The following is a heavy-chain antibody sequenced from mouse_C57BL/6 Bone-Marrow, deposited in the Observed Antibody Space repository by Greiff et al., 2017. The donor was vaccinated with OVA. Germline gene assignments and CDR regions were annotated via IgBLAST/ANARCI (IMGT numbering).Heavy chain of an antibody. D-gene: IGHD1-1*01. CDR3: ARMDYGSSYHYFDY. CDR2: IWTGGGT. Sequence: VMLVESGPGLVAPSQSLSITCTVSGFSLTSYAISWVRQPPGKGLEWLGVIWTGGGTNYNSALKSRLSISKDNSKSQVFLKMNSLQTDDTARYYCARMDYGSSYHYFDYWGQGTTLTVSS. J-gene: IGHJ2*01. V-gene: IGHV2-9-1*01. CDR1: GFSLTSYA.